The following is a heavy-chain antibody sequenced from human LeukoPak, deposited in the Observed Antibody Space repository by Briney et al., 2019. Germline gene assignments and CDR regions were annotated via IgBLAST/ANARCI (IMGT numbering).Heavy chain of an antibody. CDR1: GSTFSSYA. CDR3: ATRREYSSSRGY. CDR2: ISGSGGST. V-gene: IGHV3-23*01. Sequence: GGSLRLSCAASGSTFSSYAMSWVRQAPGKGLEWVSAISGSGGSTYYADSVKGRFTISRDNSKNTLYLQMNSLRAEDTAVYYCATRREYSSSRGYWGQGTLVTVSS. J-gene: IGHJ4*02. D-gene: IGHD6-6*01.